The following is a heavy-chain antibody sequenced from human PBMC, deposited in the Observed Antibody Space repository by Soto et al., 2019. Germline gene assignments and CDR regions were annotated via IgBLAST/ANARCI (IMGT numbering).Heavy chain of an antibody. D-gene: IGHD1-26*01. Sequence: ASVKLSCTASGYIFTVYYIHWVRQAPGQGLEWMGWINPNSGVTNYAQKFQDWVTMTRDTSITTAYMELSRLRSDDTAVYYCARDRGGNYYGYYYGMDVWGQGTTVTVSS. J-gene: IGHJ6*02. CDR1: GYIFTVYY. CDR2: INPNSGVT. V-gene: IGHV1-2*04. CDR3: ARDRGGNYYGYYYGMDV.